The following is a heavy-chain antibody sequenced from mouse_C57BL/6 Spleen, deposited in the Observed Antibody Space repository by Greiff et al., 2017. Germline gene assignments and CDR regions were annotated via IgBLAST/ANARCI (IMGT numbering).Heavy chain of an antibody. CDR3: AREVSSGRYFDY. Sequence: QVQLQQSGPELVKPGASVKISCKASGYSFTSYYIHWVKQRPGQGLEWIGWIYPGSGNTKYNEKFKGKATLAADTSSSTAYMQLSSLTSEDSAVYYCAREVSSGRYFDYWGQGTTLTVSS. D-gene: IGHD3-2*02. CDR2: IYPGSGNT. J-gene: IGHJ2*01. CDR1: GYSFTSYY. V-gene: IGHV1-66*01.